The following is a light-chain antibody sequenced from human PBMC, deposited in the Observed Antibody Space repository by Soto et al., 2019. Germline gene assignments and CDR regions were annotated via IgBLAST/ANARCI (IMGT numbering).Light chain of an antibody. CDR3: QQYNNWPPLT. CDR1: QSVRSK. J-gene: IGKJ4*01. Sequence: EIVMTQSPATLSVSPGEGATLSCRASQSVRSKLAWYQQKPGQVPRLLIYGASTRATGIPARFSGSGSGTEFTLTISSLQSEDFAIYFCQQYNNWPPLTFGGGTKVEIK. CDR2: GAS. V-gene: IGKV3-15*01.